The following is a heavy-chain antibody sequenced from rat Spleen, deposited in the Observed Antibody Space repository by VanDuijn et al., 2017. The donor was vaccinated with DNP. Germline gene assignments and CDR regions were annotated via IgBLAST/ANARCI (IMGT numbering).Heavy chain of an antibody. J-gene: IGHJ2*01. V-gene: IGHV2S12*01. CDR3: AKAGFDY. Sequence: QVQLRESGPGLVQPSQTLSLTCTVSGFSLTTYGVSWVRQPPGKGLEWIAAMTGGGNTYYNSGLKSRLSVNRDTSKNQVFLKMNSLQTEDTAIYFCAKAGFDYWGQGVMVTVSS. CDR1: GFSLTTYG. CDR2: MTGGGNT.